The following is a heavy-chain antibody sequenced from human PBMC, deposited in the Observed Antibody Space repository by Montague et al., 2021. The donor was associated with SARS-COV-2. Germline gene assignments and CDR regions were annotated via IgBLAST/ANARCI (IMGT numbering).Heavy chain of an antibody. Sequence: SLRLFCAASGFTFSSYAMSWVRQAPGKGLEWVSTISISDGNTYYADSVKGWFTISRDKSKNTLYLQMNSLRAEDTAVYYCAKDRQLVGDDAFDIWGQGTMVTVSS. CDR2: ISISDGNT. V-gene: IGHV3-23*01. CDR1: GFTFSSYA. D-gene: IGHD6-13*01. CDR3: AKDRQLVGDDAFDI. J-gene: IGHJ3*02.